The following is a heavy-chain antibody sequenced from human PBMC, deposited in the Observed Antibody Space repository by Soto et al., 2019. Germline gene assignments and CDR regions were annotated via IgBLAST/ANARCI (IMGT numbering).Heavy chain of an antibody. CDR1: GFIFSSYG. V-gene: IGHV3-33*01. Sequence: GGSLRLSCAASGFIFSSYGMHWVRQAPGKGLEWVALIWYDRSNKYYADSVKGRFTISRYNSKNTLYLQMNSLRVEDTAVYYCARDHSLWFGEAYGMDVWGQGTTVTVSS. CDR2: IWYDRSNK. CDR3: ARDHSLWFGEAYGMDV. D-gene: IGHD3-10*01. J-gene: IGHJ6*02.